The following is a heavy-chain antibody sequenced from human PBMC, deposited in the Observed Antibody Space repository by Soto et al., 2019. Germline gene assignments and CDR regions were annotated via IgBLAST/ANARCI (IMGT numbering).Heavy chain of an antibody. CDR3: ARGPEYFRAFDI. CDR1: GYTFTSYG. J-gene: IGHJ3*02. V-gene: IGHV1-18*01. CDR2: ISAYNGNT. Sequence: ASVKVSCKASGYTFTSYGISWVRQAPGQGLEWMGWISAYNGNTNYAQKLQGRVTMTTDTSTSTACMELRSLRPDDTAVYYCARGPEYFRAFDIRGQGTMVTVSS. D-gene: IGHD6-6*01.